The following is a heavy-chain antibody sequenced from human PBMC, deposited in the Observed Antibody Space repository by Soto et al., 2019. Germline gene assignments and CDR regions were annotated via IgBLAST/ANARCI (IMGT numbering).Heavy chain of an antibody. CDR1: GGSISRYS. D-gene: IGHD1-20*01. V-gene: IGHV4-59*12. J-gene: IGHJ3*02. CDR2: IFYSGRT. Sequence: QMPLQESGPGLVKPSEPLSLTCTVSGGSISRYSWSWIRPPPGTGLAWIGYIFYSGRTNYDPSHKRRRTRSIDTSKNQAALKRGSVTAADTAVYYRARDRHNGNDPDALDIWGQGTKVTVAS. CDR3: ARDRHNGNDPDALDI.